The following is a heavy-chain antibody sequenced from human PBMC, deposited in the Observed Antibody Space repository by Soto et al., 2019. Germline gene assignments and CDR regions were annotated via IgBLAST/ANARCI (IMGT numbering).Heavy chain of an antibody. V-gene: IGHV3-48*02. Sequence: GGYLRLSCTPSGFIFSDYSMNWVRQAPGKGLEWISYITTTSSTMYYADSVKGRFTSSRDNAKNSLYLQMNSLRDEDTAVYYCARDSSGRQYYGMDVWGQGTTVTVSS. CDR3: ARDSSGRQYYGMDV. J-gene: IGHJ6*02. D-gene: IGHD3-22*01. CDR1: GFIFSDYS. CDR2: ITTTSSTM.